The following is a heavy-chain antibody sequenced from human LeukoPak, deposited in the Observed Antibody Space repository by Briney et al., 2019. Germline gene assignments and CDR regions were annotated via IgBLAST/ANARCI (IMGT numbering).Heavy chain of an antibody. V-gene: IGHV3-48*03. D-gene: IGHD5-12*01. CDR1: GFTFNIYE. J-gene: IGHJ4*02. CDR2: ISSSGRSI. Sequence: HSGGSLRLSCAASGFTFNIYEMNWVRQAPGKGPEWISYISSSGRSIYYADSVKGRFTISRDNAKNSVYLQMNSLRVEDTAIYCCAKEDIAGNGFPFDSWGQGTMVTVSS. CDR3: AKEDIAGNGFPFDS.